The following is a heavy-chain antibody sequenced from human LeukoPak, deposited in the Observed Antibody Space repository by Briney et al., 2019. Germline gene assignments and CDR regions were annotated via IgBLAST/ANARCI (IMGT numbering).Heavy chain of an antibody. Sequence: PSETLSLTCTVSGGSISGYYWSWLRQSAGKGLEWIGRIYSSGSTTYNPSLKSRVTMSEDTSKNQFSLKVNSVTAADTAVYYCARGGYYGSGNTYYYFGYWGQGSLVTVSS. CDR3: ARGGYYGSGNTYYYFGY. CDR1: GGSISGYY. J-gene: IGHJ4*02. V-gene: IGHV4-4*07. D-gene: IGHD3-10*01. CDR2: IYSSGST.